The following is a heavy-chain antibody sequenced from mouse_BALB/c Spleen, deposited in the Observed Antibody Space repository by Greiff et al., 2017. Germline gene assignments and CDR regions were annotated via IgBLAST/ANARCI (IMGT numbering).Heavy chain of an antibody. Sequence: VQLQQSGAELARPGASVKLSCKASGYTFTSYWMQWVKQRPGQGLEWIGAIYPGDGDTRYTQKFKGKATLTADKSSSTAYMQLSSLASEDSAVYYCARNYDDEDYYAMDYWGQGTSVTVSS. D-gene: IGHD2-4*01. J-gene: IGHJ4*01. CDR3: ARNYDDEDYYAMDY. CDR1: GYTFTSYW. V-gene: IGHV1-87*01. CDR2: IYPGDGDT.